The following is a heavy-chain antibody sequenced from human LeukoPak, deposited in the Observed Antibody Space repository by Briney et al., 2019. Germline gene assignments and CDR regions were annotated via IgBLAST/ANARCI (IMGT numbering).Heavy chain of an antibody. CDR3: ARGYCSGASCAAGWFDP. CDR1: GGSISSYY. D-gene: IGHD2-15*01. Sequence: SETLSLTCTVSGGSISSYYWSWIRQPPGKGLEWIGYISTSGNTNYNPSLKSRVTISVDTSKNQFSLKLSSVTAADTAVYYCARGYCSGASCAAGWFDPWGQGTLVTVPS. J-gene: IGHJ5*02. V-gene: IGHV4-4*09. CDR2: ISTSGNT.